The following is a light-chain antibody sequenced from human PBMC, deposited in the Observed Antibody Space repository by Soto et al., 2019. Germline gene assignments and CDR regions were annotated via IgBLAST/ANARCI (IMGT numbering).Light chain of an antibody. CDR3: NSFTTSTTFV. Sequence: QSALTQPASVSGSPGQSITISCAGTSSDVGRYNYISWYQQHPGKAPKLLIYEVRNRPSRVSDRFSGSKSGNTASLTISGLQAEDEAEYYSNSFTTSTTFVFGTGTKVTVL. CDR2: EVR. CDR1: SSDVGRYNY. J-gene: IGLJ1*01. V-gene: IGLV2-14*01.